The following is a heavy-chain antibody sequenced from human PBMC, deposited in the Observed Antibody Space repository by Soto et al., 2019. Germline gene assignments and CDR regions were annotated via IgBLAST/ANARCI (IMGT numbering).Heavy chain of an antibody. D-gene: IGHD5-18*01. Sequence: SETLSLTCAFYGGSFSGYYWSWIRQPPGKGLEWIGEINHSGSTNYNPSLKSRVTISVDTSKNQFSLKLSSVTAADTAVYYCANFHQNVDTAMVSDYWGQGTLVTVSS. CDR1: GGSFSGYY. CDR2: INHSGST. CDR3: ANFHQNVDTAMVSDY. V-gene: IGHV4-34*01. J-gene: IGHJ4*02.